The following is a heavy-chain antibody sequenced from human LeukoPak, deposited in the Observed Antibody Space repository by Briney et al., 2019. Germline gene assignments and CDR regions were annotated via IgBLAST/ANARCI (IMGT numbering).Heavy chain of an antibody. CDR1: GFIFDDYG. Sequence: GGSLRLSCAASGFIFDDYGMTWVRQGPGKGLEWVSGINWDGYSTGYADSVRGRFTISRDNAKSTLYLQMNSLRPEDTALYYCVRDLRTDYAFDSWGQGHLVTVSS. CDR2: INWDGYST. J-gene: IGHJ4*02. D-gene: IGHD4/OR15-4a*01. V-gene: IGHV3-20*04. CDR3: VRDLRTDYAFDS.